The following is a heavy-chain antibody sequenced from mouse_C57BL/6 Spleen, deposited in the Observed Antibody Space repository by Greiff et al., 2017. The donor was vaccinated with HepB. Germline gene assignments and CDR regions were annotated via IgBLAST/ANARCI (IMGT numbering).Heavy chain of an antibody. J-gene: IGHJ1*03. CDR2: ISGGGGNT. CDR3: AKSPSTVVKADLYFDV. CDR1: GFTFSSYT. D-gene: IGHD1-1*01. Sequence: EVMLVESGGGLVKPGGSLKLSCAASGFTFSSYTMSWVRQTPEKRLEWVATISGGGGNTYYPDSVKGRFTISRDNAKNTLYLQMSSLRSEDTALYYCAKSPSTVVKADLYFDVWGTGTTVTVSS. V-gene: IGHV5-9*01.